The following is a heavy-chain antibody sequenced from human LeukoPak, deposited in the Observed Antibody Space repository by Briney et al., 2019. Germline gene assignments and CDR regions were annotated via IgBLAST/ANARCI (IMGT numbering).Heavy chain of an antibody. CDR2: INSDGSTT. CDR1: GFTFSSYW. D-gene: IGHD1/OR15-1a*01. CDR3: AKGTKPVMTIPDY. J-gene: IGHJ4*02. Sequence: GGSLRLSCAASGFTFSSYWMHWVRQAPGKGLVWVSRINSDGSTTNYADYVKGRFTISRDNAKNSLFLQMNSLRAEDTAMYYCAKGTKPVMTIPDYWGQGILVTVSS. V-gene: IGHV3-74*01.